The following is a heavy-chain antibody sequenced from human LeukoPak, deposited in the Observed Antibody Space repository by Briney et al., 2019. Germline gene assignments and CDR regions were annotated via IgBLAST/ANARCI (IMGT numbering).Heavy chain of an antibody. J-gene: IGHJ1*01. V-gene: IGHV3-53*01. CDR2: IYSGGST. CDR1: GFTVSSNY. CDR3: AKAGMIVVVITLYFQH. D-gene: IGHD3-22*01. Sequence: GGSLRLSCAASGFTVSSNYMSWVRQAPGKGLEWVSVIYSGGSTYYADSVKGRFTISRDNSKNTLYLQMNSLRAEDTAVYYCAKAGMIVVVITLYFQHWGQGTLVTVSS.